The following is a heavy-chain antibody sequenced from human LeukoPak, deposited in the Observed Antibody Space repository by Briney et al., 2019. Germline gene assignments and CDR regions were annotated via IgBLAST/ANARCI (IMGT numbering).Heavy chain of an antibody. CDR1: GFTFSSYA. CDR2: ISGSGGST. D-gene: IGHD3-22*01. CDR3: AKDAPTPYYYDSSGYQDY. V-gene: IGHV3-23*01. J-gene: IGHJ4*02. Sequence: GGSLKLSCAASGFTFSSYAMSWVRQAPGKGLEWVSAISGSGGSTYYADSVKGRFTISRDNSKNTLYLQMNSLRAEDTAVYYCAKDAPTPYYYDSSGYQDYWGQGTLVTVSS.